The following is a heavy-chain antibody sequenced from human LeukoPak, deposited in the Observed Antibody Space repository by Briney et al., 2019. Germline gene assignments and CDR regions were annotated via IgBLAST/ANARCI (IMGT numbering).Heavy chain of an antibody. V-gene: IGHV4-30-2*01. D-gene: IGHD3-10*01. CDR2: IYHSGST. J-gene: IGHJ6*02. Sequence: SQTLSLTCAVSGGSIGSGGYSWSWIRQPPGKGLEWIGYIYHSGSTYYNPSLKSRVTISVDRSKNQFSLKLSSVTAADTAVYYCASLLGGSGSYYNNYGMDVWGQGTTVTVSS. CDR3: ASLLGGSGSYYNNYGMDV. CDR1: GGSIGSGGYS.